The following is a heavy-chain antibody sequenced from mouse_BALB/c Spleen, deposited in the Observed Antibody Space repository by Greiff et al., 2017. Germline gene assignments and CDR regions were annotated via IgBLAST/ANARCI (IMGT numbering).Heavy chain of an antibody. CDR3: APYGAY. D-gene: IGHD1-1*01. Sequence: QVQLQQPGAELVKPGASVKLSCKASGYTFTSYWMHWVKQRPGQGLEWIGEIDPSDSYTNYNQKFKGKATLTVDKSSSTAYMQLSSLTSEDSAVYYCAPYGAYGGQGTLVTVSA. CDR1: GYTFTSYW. V-gene: IGHV1-69*02. J-gene: IGHJ3*01. CDR2: IDPSDSYT.